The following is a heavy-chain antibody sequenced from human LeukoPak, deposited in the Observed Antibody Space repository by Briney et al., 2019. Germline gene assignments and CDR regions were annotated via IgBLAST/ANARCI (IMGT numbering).Heavy chain of an antibody. J-gene: IGHJ5*02. V-gene: IGHV1-18*01. CDR2: ISAYNGNT. D-gene: IGHD2-2*01. Sequence: ASVKVSCKASGYTFTSYGISWVRQAPGQGLEWMGWISAYNGNTNYAQKLQGRVTMTTDTSTSTAYMELRSLRSDDTAVYYCASMSVHYQLLISSNWFDPWGQGTLVTVSS. CDR1: GYTFTSYG. CDR3: ASMSVHYQLLISSNWFDP.